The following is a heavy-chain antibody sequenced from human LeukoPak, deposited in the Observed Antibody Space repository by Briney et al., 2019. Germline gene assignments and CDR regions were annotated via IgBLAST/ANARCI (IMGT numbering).Heavy chain of an antibody. D-gene: IGHD6-19*01. V-gene: IGHV3-30-3*01. CDR2: ISYDGSNK. CDR1: GFTFSSYA. CDR3: AMDKPPTFIAVAGTFDY. J-gene: IGHJ4*02. Sequence: GGSLRLSCAASGFTFSSYAMHWVRQAPGKGLEWVAVISYDGSNKYYANSVKGRFTISRDNSKNTLYLQMNSLRAEDTAVYYCAMDKPPTFIAVAGTFDYWGQGTLVTVSS.